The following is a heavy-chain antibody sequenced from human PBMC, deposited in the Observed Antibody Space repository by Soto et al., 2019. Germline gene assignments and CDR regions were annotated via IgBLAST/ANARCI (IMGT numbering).Heavy chain of an antibody. Sequence: GGSLRLSCAAPGFTFSRYAMSWVRQAPGKGLEWVSGISASGGDTNYADSVKGRFTFSRDNAKNTLYLQMNSLRAEDTAVYYCAKQSSGWYSDYWGQGTLVTVSS. CDR3: AKQSSGWYSDY. D-gene: IGHD6-19*01. CDR2: ISASGGDT. CDR1: GFTFSRYA. J-gene: IGHJ4*02. V-gene: IGHV3-23*01.